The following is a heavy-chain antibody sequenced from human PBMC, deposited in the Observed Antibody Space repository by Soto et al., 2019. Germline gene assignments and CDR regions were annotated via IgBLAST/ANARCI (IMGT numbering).Heavy chain of an antibody. CDR1: GFTFSSHG. D-gene: IGHD6-19*01. J-gene: IGHJ3*02. CDR2: IAYDGNKK. V-gene: IGHV3-30*03. CDR3: ARDGEGIAVPGNSFDI. Sequence: GGSLRLSCAASGFTFSSHGMHWVRQAPGKGLEWVAVIAYDGNKKYYVDSVKGRFTISRDNSKNTLYLQMNSLRAEDTAVYYCARDGEGIAVPGNSFDIWGQGTMVTVSS.